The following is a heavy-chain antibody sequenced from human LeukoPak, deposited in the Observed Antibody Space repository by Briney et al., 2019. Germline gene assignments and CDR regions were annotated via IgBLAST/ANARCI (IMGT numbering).Heavy chain of an antibody. CDR1: GYTFTSYD. CDR2: MNPNSGNT. CDR3: ARGRGITVVGDVHGGDYYYYYMDV. Sequence: ASVKVSCKASGYTFTSYDINWVRQATGQGLEWMGWMNPNSGNTGYAQKFQGRVTMTRNTSISTAYMELSSLRSEDTAVYYCARGRGITVVGDVHGGDYYYYYMDVWGRGTTVTVSS. D-gene: IGHD3-10*01. V-gene: IGHV1-8*01. J-gene: IGHJ6*03.